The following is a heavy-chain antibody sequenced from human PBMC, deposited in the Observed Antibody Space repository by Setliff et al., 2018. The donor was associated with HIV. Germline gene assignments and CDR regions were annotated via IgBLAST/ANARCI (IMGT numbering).Heavy chain of an antibody. CDR3: ARGGAVTVLGIPSYAYFYGLDV. Sequence: LSLTCGVDAWSLSGYFWVWVRQSPKGGLEWIGEINYAGVANYSPSLKSRVAMSIDTSKSQFSLKVSSVTAADTAVYFCARGGAVTVLGIPSYAYFYGLDVWGQGTTVTVSS. J-gene: IGHJ6*02. CDR1: AWSLSGYF. D-gene: IGHD2-21*02. V-gene: IGHV4-34*01. CDR2: INYAGVA.